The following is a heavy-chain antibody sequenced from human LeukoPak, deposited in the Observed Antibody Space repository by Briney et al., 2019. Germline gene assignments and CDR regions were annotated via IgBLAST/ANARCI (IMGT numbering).Heavy chain of an antibody. D-gene: IGHD3-9*01. J-gene: IGHJ4*02. V-gene: IGHV4-61*01. CDR3: ARGPYDIFEY. Sequence: ASETLSLTCTVSGGSFSSGSYYWSWIRQPPGKGLEWIGYIYYSGSTNYNPSLKSRVTISVDTSKNQFSLKLSSVTAADTAVYYCARGPYDIFEYWGQGTLVTVSS. CDR2: IYYSGST. CDR1: GGSFSSGSYY.